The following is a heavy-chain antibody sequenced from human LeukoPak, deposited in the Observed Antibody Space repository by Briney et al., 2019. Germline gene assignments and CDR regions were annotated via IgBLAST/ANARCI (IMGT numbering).Heavy chain of an antibody. CDR3: ARSNIGASLDY. V-gene: IGHV3-7*02. J-gene: IGHJ4*02. CDR2: IKQGGGEK. Sequence: PGGSLRLSCAASGFTFSGYWMSWVRQAPGKGLEWVATIKQGGGEKYYVDSVKGRFTISRDNADNSLYLQMNSLRAEDTALYYCARSNIGASLDYWGQGTLVTVSS. CDR1: GFTFSGYW. D-gene: IGHD6-13*01.